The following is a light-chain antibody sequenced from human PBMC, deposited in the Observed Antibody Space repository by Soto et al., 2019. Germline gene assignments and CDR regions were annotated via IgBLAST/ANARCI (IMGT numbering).Light chain of an antibody. V-gene: IGLV2-14*03. CDR3: SSYTNSRTPXV. Sequence: SVLTQPASVSGSPGQSITISCTGSSSDIGGYNYVSWYQQHPGKAPKLMLYDVTNRPSGVSNRFSGSKSGNTASLTISXXXXXXXXXYXCSSYTNSRTPXVFGTGTKVT. J-gene: IGLJ1*01. CDR1: SSDIGGYNY. CDR2: DVT.